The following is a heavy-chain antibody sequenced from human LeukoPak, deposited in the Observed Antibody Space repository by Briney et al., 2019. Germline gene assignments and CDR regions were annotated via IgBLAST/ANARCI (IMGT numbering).Heavy chain of an antibody. CDR1: GGSISSSSYY. CDR3: ARVDSSGYD. D-gene: IGHD3-22*01. CDR2: IYYSGST. Sequence: SETLSLTCTVSGGSISSSSYYWGWIRQPPGKGLEWIGSIYYSGSTYYNPSLKSRVTISVDTSKNQFSLKLSSVTAADTAVYYYARVDSSGYDWGQGTLVTVSS. J-gene: IGHJ4*02. V-gene: IGHV4-39*01.